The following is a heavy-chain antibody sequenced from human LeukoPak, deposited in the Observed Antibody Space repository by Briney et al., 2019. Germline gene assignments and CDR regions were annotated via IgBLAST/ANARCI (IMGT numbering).Heavy chain of an antibody. CDR2: IKQDGSEK. J-gene: IGHJ4*02. CDR1: GFTFSSYW. D-gene: IGHD3/OR15-3a*01. CDR3: ARAWTYYFDY. V-gene: IGHV3-7*01. Sequence: GGSLSLSCVASGFTFSSYWMSWVRQAPGKGLEGVANIKQDGSEKYYVDSVKGRFTISRDNAKNSLYLQMSSLRAEDTAVYYCARAWTYYFDYWGPGNLVTVSP.